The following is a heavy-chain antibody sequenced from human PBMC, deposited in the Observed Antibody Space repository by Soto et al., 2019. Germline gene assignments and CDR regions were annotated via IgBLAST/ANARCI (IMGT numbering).Heavy chain of an antibody. V-gene: IGHV1-46*01. Sequence: QVQLVQSGAEVKKPGASVKDSCKAFGYTFTTYYIHWVLQAPGQGLERMGIINPSGGSTTYAQSFQGGVTMTRDTSTSTVYMVMISLRSEDTAVYYCARSDFDWLSEARYYFDYWGQGTLITVSS. CDR1: GYTFTTYY. CDR2: INPSGGST. CDR3: ARSDFDWLSEARYYFDY. D-gene: IGHD3-9*01. J-gene: IGHJ4*02.